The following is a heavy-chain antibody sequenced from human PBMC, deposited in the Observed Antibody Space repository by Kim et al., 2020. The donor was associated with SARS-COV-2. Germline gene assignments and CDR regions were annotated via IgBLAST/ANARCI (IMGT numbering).Heavy chain of an antibody. CDR2: INTNTGNP. D-gene: IGHD3-9*01. J-gene: IGHJ4*02. V-gene: IGHV7-4-1*02. CDR3: ARGGGMYYDILVGTDY. CDR1: GYTFTSYA. Sequence: ASVKVSCKASGYTFTSYAMNWVRQAPGQGLEYMGWINTNTGNPTYAQGFTGRFVFSLDTSVSTAYLQISSLKAEDTAVYYCARGGGMYYDILVGTDYWGQGTLVTVSS.